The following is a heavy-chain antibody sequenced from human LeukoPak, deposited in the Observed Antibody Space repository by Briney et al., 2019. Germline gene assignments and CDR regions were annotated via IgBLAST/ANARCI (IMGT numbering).Heavy chain of an antibody. CDR3: TTIQYYYDSSGYRRILTGYYFDY. Sequence: GGSLRLSCASSGFTFRRYDMNWVRQAPGKGLEWVSFISSSMISIHYADSVQGRFTISRDNARNSLYLQMNSLKTEDTAVYYCTTIQYYYDSSGYRRILTGYYFDYWGQGTLVTVSS. D-gene: IGHD3-22*01. V-gene: IGHV3-21*03. CDR1: GFTFRRYD. CDR2: ISSSMISI. J-gene: IGHJ4*02.